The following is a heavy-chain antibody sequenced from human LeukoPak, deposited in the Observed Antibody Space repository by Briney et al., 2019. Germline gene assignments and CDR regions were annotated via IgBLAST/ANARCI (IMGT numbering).Heavy chain of an antibody. J-gene: IGHJ4*02. CDR1: GYTFTSYY. V-gene: IGHV1-46*04. D-gene: IGHD3-9*01. Sequence: ASVKVSCKASGYTFTSYYMHWVRQAPGQGLEWMGIFNPSGGSTAYAQKLQGRVTLTRDTSTSTVYMELSSLRSEDTAVYYCARDFDITRRTYYFDYWGQGTLVTVSS. CDR2: FNPSGGST. CDR3: ARDFDITRRTYYFDY.